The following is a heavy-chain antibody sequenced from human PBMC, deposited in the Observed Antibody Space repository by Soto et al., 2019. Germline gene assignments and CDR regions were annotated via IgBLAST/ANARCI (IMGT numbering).Heavy chain of an antibody. CDR1: GYTFTSYY. Sequence: GASVKVSCKASGYTFTSYYMHWVRQAPGQGLEWMGIINPSGGSTSYAQKFQGRVTMTRDKSISTAYLQWSSLKASDTAMYYCAGGGVRGVVTRTRDYYGMDVWGQGTTVTVSS. CDR3: AGGGVRGVVTRTRDYYGMDV. V-gene: IGHV1-46*01. J-gene: IGHJ6*02. CDR2: INPSGGST. D-gene: IGHD3-10*01.